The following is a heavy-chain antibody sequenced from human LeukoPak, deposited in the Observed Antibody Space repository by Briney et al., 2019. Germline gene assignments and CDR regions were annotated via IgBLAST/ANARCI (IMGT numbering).Heavy chain of an antibody. Sequence: GGALRISCAASGFTFSSYWMSWVRQAPGKGLEWVANIKQDGSEKYYVDSVKGRFTISRDNAKNSLYLQMNSLRAEDTAVYYCARDYPPPPVAGPYYFDYWGQGTLVTVSS. V-gene: IGHV3-7*05. CDR3: ARDYPPPPVAGPYYFDY. J-gene: IGHJ4*02. CDR1: GFTFSSYW. CDR2: IKQDGSEK. D-gene: IGHD6-19*01.